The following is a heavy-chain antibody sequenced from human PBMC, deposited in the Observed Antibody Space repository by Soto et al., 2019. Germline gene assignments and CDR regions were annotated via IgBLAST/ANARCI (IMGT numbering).Heavy chain of an antibody. CDR2: MYHSGST. CDR1: GGSISSGGYS. CDR3: ARSSTLQWLAIDY. Sequence: SETLSLTCAVSGGSISSGGYSWSWIRQPPGKGLEWIGYMYHSGSTYYNPSLKSRVTISIDRSKNQFSLKLSSVTAEDTAVYYCARSSTLQWLAIDYWGQGTLVTVSS. D-gene: IGHD6-19*01. J-gene: IGHJ4*02. V-gene: IGHV4-30-2*01.